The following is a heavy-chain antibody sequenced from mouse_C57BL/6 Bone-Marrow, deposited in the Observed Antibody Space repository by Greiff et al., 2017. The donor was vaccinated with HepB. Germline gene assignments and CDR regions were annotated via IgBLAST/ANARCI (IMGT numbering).Heavy chain of an antibody. CDR2: IWSDGST. D-gene: IGHD1-2*01. J-gene: IGHJ4*01. Sequence: VKVVESGPGLVAPSQSLSITCTVSGFSLTSYGVHWVRQPPGKGLEWLVVIWSDGSTTYNSALKSRLSISKDNSKSQVFLKMNSLQTDDTAMYYCARHGTTAFAMDYWGQGTSVTVSS. CDR1: GFSLTSYG. CDR3: ARHGTTAFAMDY. V-gene: IGHV2-6-1*01.